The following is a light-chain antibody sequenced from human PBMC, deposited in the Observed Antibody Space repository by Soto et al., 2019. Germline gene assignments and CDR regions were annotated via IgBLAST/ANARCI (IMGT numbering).Light chain of an antibody. J-gene: IGLJ3*02. CDR2: DNN. V-gene: IGLV1-51*01. Sequence: QSVLTQPPSVSAAPGQRVSISCSGSDSNIGNNYISWYRQVPGTAPKVVIYDNNKRPSWIPDRFSASKSGTSSTLAITGLRTGDEDFDYCGTWDSSLNSWVFGGGTKLTVL. CDR1: DSNIGNNY. CDR3: GTWDSSLNSWV.